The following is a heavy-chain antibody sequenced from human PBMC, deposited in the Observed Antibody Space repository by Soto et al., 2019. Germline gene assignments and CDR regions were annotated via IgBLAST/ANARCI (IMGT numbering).Heavy chain of an antibody. Sequence: ASVKVSCKASGGTFSSYAISWVRQAPGQGLEWMGGIIPIFGTANYAQKSQGRVTITADESTSTAYMELSSLRSEDTAVYYCARAPVVGATLDYWGQGTLVTVSS. V-gene: IGHV1-69*13. CDR1: GGTFSSYA. CDR3: ARAPVVGATLDY. J-gene: IGHJ4*02. D-gene: IGHD1-26*01. CDR2: IIPIFGTA.